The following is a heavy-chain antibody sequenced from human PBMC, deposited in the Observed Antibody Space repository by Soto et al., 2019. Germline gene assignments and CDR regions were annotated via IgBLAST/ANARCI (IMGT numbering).Heavy chain of an antibody. CDR2: ISDDGART. CDR3: TRGPRPSSVGTGAF. Sequence: GGSLRLSCAASGFVFEMYWMHWVRQTPGKGPEWVSRISDDGARTDYADSVKGRFTISRDNAKNSLYLQMNSLRAEDTAVYYCTRGPRPSSVGTGAFWGRGALVTVSS. V-gene: IGHV3-74*01. J-gene: IGHJ4*02. D-gene: IGHD3-10*01. CDR1: GFVFEMYW.